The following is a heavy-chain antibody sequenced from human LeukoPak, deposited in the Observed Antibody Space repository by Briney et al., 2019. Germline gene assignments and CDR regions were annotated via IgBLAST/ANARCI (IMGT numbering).Heavy chain of an antibody. V-gene: IGHV4-39*07. CDR3: ASDSSSSTGDY. J-gene: IGHJ4*02. Sequence: SETLSLTCTVSGGSISSSSYYWGWIRQPPGKGLEWIGSIYYSGSTCYNPSLKSRITISVDTTKNQFSLKPSSVTAADTAVYYCASDSSSSTGDYWGQGTLVTVSS. CDR1: GGSISSSSYY. D-gene: IGHD6-6*01. CDR2: IYYSGST.